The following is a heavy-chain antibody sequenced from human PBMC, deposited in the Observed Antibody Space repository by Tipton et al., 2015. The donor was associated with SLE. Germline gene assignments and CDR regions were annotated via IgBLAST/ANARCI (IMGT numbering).Heavy chain of an antibody. Sequence: TLSLTCHVSGASISNSSWHWNWIRQTPGKGLEWLGRVYHTGSAFYNPSLKSRLSISVDTSMNQFSLRLSSVTAADTAVYYCARLNMATDHWGQGTLVTVSS. CDR1: GASISNSSWH. CDR3: ARLNMATDH. J-gene: IGHJ4*02. CDR2: VYHTGSA. V-gene: IGHV4-39*07. D-gene: IGHD5-12*01.